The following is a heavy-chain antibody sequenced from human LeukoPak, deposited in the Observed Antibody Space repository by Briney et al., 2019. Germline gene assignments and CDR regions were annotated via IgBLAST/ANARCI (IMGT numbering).Heavy chain of an antibody. CDR1: GFTFSRYW. V-gene: IGHV3-7*05. J-gene: IGHJ4*02. Sequence: GGSLRLSCAASGFTFSRYWMSWVRRAPGKGLEWVANIKQDGSEKYYVDSVKGRFTISRDNAKNSLYLQMNSLRAEDTAVYYCAASGYNWNYGLDYWGQGTLVTVSS. D-gene: IGHD1-7*01. CDR2: IKQDGSEK. CDR3: AASGYNWNYGLDY.